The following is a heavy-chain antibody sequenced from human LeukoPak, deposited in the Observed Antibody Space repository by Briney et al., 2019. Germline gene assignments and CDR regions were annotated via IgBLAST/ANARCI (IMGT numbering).Heavy chain of an antibody. CDR3: ARARSYNWNDFYAFDI. V-gene: IGHV3-30-3*01. CDR1: GFTFSSYA. D-gene: IGHD1-20*01. J-gene: IGHJ3*02. Sequence: GGSLRLSCAASGFTFSSYAMHWVRQAPGKGLEWVAVISYDGSNKYYADSVKGRFTISRDNSKSTLYLQMNSLRAEDTAVYYCARARSYNWNDFYAFDIWGQGTMVTVSS. CDR2: ISYDGSNK.